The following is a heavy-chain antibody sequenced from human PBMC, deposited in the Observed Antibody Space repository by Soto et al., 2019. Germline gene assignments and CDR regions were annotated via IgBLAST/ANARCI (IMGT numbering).Heavy chain of an antibody. D-gene: IGHD3-9*01. CDR1: GFSLTTSGVG. V-gene: IGHV2-5*02. Sequence: SGPTLVNPTQTLTLTCSFSGFSLTTSGVGVGWIRQPPGKALEWLALIYWDDDKRYSPSLKSRLTITKDTSKNQVVLTVTNMDPVDTATYYCAQRRTQTIFDYWGQGTRVTVSS. J-gene: IGHJ4*02. CDR3: AQRRTQTIFDY. CDR2: IYWDDDK.